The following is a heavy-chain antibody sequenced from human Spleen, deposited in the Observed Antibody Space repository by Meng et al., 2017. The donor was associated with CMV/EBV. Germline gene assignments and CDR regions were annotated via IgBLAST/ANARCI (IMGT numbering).Heavy chain of an antibody. Sequence: GESLKISCAASGFTFSTYTMSWVRQAPGKGLVWVSRINSDGRSTSNADSVKGRFTISRDNAKNTLYLQMNSLRAEDTAVYYCASSGYYHFYFDYWGQGTPVTVSS. CDR2: INSDGRST. V-gene: IGHV3-74*01. CDR1: GFTFSTYT. J-gene: IGHJ4*02. CDR3: ASSGYYHFYFDY. D-gene: IGHD3-22*01.